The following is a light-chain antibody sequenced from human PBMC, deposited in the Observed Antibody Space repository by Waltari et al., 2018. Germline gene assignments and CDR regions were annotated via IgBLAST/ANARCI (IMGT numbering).Light chain of an antibody. Sequence: QSVLTQPPSASGTPGQRVFISCSGGSSNFRTTTVPCYQQPPGTAPNLPIYTNNQRPSGVPDRFSGSKSGTSASLAISGLQSEDEADYYCATWDDSLTGPVFGGGTKLTVL. CDR3: ATWDDSLTGPV. CDR1: SSNFRTTT. J-gene: IGLJ3*02. V-gene: IGLV1-44*01. CDR2: TNN.